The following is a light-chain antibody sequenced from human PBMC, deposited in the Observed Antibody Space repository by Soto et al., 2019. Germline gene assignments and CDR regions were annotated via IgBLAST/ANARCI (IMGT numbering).Light chain of an antibody. J-gene: IGLJ1*01. CDR3: CSYAGRSRYV. Sequence: QSVLTQPASVSGSPGQSITISCTGTSTDVGSYNLVSWYQQNPGKAPKLIIYEGARRPSGVSYRFSGSKSANTACLTISGLQAEDEADYYCCSYAGRSRYVFGTGTKVTVL. CDR1: STDVGSYNL. CDR2: EGA. V-gene: IGLV2-23*01.